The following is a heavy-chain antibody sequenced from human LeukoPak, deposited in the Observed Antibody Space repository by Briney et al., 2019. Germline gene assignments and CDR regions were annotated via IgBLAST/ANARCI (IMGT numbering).Heavy chain of an antibody. CDR3: ARDYGGNSGWFDP. CDR1: GYTFTSYD. V-gene: IGHV1-8*01. CDR2: MNPNSGNT. Sequence: ASVKVSCKASGYTFTSYDMNWVRQATGQGLEWLGWMNPNSGNTGYAQKFQGRVTITRNTSISTAYMELSSLRSEDTAVYYCARDYGGNSGWFDPWGQGTLVTVSS. J-gene: IGHJ5*02. D-gene: IGHD4-23*01.